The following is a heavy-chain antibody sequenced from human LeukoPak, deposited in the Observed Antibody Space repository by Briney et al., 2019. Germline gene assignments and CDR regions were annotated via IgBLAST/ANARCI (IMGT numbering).Heavy chain of an antibody. J-gene: IGHJ3*02. V-gene: IGHV4-61*02. CDR3: ARRNSGYDLLLDAFDI. CDR2: IYTSGST. CDR1: GGSISSGSYY. D-gene: IGHD5-12*01. Sequence: SETLSLTCTVSGGSISSGSYYWSWIRQPAGKGLEWIGRIYTSGSTNYNPSLKSRVTISVDTSKNQFSLKLSSVTAADTAVYYCARRNSGYDLLLDAFDIWGQGTMVTVSS.